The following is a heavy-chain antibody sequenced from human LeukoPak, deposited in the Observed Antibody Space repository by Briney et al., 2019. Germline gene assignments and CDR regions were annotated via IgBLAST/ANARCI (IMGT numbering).Heavy chain of an antibody. CDR2: ISYDGSNK. CDR3: AKDQRGSGSYYY. Sequence: PGGFLRLSCAASGFTFSSYGMHWVRQAPGKGLEWVAVISYDGSNKYYADSVKGRFTISRDNSKNTLYLQMNSLRAEDTAVYYCAKDQRGSGSYYYWGQGTLVTVSS. J-gene: IGHJ4*02. CDR1: GFTFSSYG. D-gene: IGHD1-26*01. V-gene: IGHV3-30*18.